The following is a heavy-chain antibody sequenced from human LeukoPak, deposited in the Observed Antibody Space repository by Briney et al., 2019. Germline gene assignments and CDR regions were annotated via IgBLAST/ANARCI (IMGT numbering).Heavy chain of an antibody. D-gene: IGHD2-8*02. CDR1: GGSFSGYY. J-gene: IGHJ4*02. V-gene: IGHV4-34*01. CDR3: VRDCTGGTCAPTV. CDR2: INHSGST. Sequence: SETLSLTCAVYGGSFSGYYWSWIRQPPGKGLEWIGEINHSGSTNYNPSLKSRVTISVDTSKNQFSLKLSSVTAADTAVYYCVRDCTGGTCAPTVWGQGTLVTVSS.